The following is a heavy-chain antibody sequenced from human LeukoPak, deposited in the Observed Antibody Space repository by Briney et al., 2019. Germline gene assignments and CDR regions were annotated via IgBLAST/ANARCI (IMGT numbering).Heavy chain of an antibody. J-gene: IGHJ6*02. CDR2: ISGSGGST. V-gene: IGHV3-23*01. CDR1: GFTLSSYA. Sequence: GGSLRLSCAASGFTLSSYAMSWVRQAPGKGLEWVSAISGSGGSTYYADSVKGRSTISRDNSKNTLYLQMNSLRAEDTAVYYCARTGDDYYYYYGMDVWGQGTTVTVSS. CDR3: ARTGDDYYYYYGMDV.